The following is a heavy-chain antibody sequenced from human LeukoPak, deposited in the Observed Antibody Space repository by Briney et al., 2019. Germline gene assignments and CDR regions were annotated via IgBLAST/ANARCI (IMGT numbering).Heavy chain of an antibody. V-gene: IGHV3-23*01. CDR3: ARSRLYGDYADFDY. CDR2: ISGSGAST. D-gene: IGHD4-17*01. J-gene: IGHJ4*02. CDR1: GFTLSTYA. Sequence: GGSLRLSCAASGFTLSTYAVSWVRQAPGKGLEWVSAISGSGASTYYADSVKGRFTISRDNSKNTLYLQMNSLRAEDTAVYYCARSRLYGDYADFDYWGQGTLVTVSS.